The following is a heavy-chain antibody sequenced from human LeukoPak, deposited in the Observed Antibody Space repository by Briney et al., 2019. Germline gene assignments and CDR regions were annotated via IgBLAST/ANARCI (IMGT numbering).Heavy chain of an antibody. J-gene: IGHJ4*02. D-gene: IGHD1-26*01. Sequence: ASVKVSCKASGYTFTSYGISWVRQAPGQGLEWMGWISVYNGNTNYAQKLQGRVTMTTDTSTSTAYMELRSLRSDDTAVYYCARDPYSGSPYYFVYWGQGTLVTVSS. CDR3: ARDPYSGSPYYFVY. V-gene: IGHV1-18*01. CDR1: GYTFTSYG. CDR2: ISVYNGNT.